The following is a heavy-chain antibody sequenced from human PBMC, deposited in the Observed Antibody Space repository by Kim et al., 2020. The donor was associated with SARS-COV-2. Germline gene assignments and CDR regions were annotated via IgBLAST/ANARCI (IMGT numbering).Heavy chain of an antibody. CDR2: IKSKTDGGTT. J-gene: IGHJ4*02. D-gene: IGHD6-13*01. CDR1: GFTFSNAW. V-gene: IGHV3-15*01. CDR3: TTDLQSYQTAQYSSSWNGGY. Sequence: GGSLRLSCAASGFTFSNAWMSWVRQAPGKGLEWVGRIKSKTDGGTTDYAAPVKGRFTISRDDSKNTLYLQMNSLKTEDTAVYYCTTDLQSYQTAQYSSSWNGGYWGQGTLVTVSS.